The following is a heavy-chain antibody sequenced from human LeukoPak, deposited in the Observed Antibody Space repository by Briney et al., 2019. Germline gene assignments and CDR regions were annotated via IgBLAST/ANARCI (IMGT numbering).Heavy chain of an antibody. V-gene: IGHV3-48*03. CDR3: ARDRAYGDYFFDY. CDR2: ISSSGSTI. J-gene: IGHJ4*02. Sequence: GGSLRLSCAASGFTFSNYEMNWVRQAPGKGLEWVSYISSSGSTIYYADSVKGRFTISRDNAKNSLYLQMNSLRAEDTALYYCARDRAYGDYFFDYWGQGTLVTVSS. CDR1: GFTFSNYE. D-gene: IGHD4-17*01.